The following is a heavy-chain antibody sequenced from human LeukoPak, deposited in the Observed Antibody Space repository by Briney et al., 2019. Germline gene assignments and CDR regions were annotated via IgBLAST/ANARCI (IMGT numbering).Heavy chain of an antibody. Sequence: GGSLRLSCAASGFTFSSYAMSWVRQAPGKGLEWVSGISWNSGSIGYADSVKGRFTISRDNAKNSLYLQMNSLRAEDTALYYCAKDIGVIAAAGRGQITKKYYYYYYGMDVWGQGTTVTVSS. J-gene: IGHJ6*02. CDR1: GFTFSSYA. CDR2: ISWNSGSI. V-gene: IGHV3-9*01. D-gene: IGHD6-13*01. CDR3: AKDIGVIAAAGRGQITKKYYYYYYGMDV.